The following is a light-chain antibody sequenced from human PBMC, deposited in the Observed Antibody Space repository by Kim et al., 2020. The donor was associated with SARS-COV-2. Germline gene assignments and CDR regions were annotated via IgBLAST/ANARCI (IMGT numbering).Light chain of an antibody. J-gene: IGKJ4*01. CDR2: GAS. V-gene: IGKV3-15*01. CDR3: QQYYNWPPLT. CDR1: QSLSSN. Sequence: EIVMTQSQATLSVSPGERATLSCRASQSLSSNLAWYQQKPGQAPRLLIYGASTRATGVPTRFSGSGSGTDFTLTISSLQSEDFAVYYCQQYYNWPPLTFGGGTKVEI.